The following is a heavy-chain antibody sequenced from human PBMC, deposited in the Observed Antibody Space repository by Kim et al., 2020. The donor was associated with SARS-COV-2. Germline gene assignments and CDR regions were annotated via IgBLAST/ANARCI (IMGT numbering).Heavy chain of an antibody. CDR3: VKEVTLAAGDYWYFDL. CDR1: GFTFSSYG. CDR2: ISRNGDRT. V-gene: IGHV3-64D*06. D-gene: IGHD6-13*01. J-gene: IGHJ2*01. Sequence: GGSLRLSCSASGFTFSSYGMHWVRQAPGKGLEFVSAISRNGDRTFYVDSVKGKFTISRDNSRNTMYLQMSGLRVEDSGVYYCVKEVTLAAGDYWYFDLWG.